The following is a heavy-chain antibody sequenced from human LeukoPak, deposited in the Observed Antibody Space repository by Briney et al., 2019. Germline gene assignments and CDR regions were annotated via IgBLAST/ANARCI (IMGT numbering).Heavy chain of an antibody. J-gene: IGHJ4*02. CDR1: GFTFSNHW. Sequence: GGSLRLSCAASGFTFSNHWMSWVRQAPGKGLEWVSAISGSGGSTYYADSVKGRFTISRDNSKNTLYLQMNSLRAEDTAVYYCAKAPGYYYDSEGDWGQGTLVTVSS. V-gene: IGHV3-23*01. CDR2: ISGSGGST. CDR3: AKAPGYYYDSEGD. D-gene: IGHD3-22*01.